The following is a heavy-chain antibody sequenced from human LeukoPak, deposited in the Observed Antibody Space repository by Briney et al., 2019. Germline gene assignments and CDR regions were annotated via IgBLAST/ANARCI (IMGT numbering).Heavy chain of an antibody. V-gene: IGHV1-8*01. CDR3: ARSYCSGGSCYLGYYYMDV. D-gene: IGHD2-15*01. J-gene: IGHJ6*03. Sequence: ASVKVSCKASGYTFTSYDINWVRQAPGQGLEWMGWMNPNSGNTGYAQKFQGRVTMTRNTSISTAYMELSSLRSEDTAAYYCARSYCSGGSCYLGYYYMDVWGKGTTVTVSS. CDR2: MNPNSGNT. CDR1: GYTFTSYD.